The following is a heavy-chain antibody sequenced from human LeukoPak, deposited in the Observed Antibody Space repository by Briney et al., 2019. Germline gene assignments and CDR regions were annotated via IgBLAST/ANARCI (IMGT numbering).Heavy chain of an antibody. CDR1: GGSISSYY. CDR2: IHYSGRT. D-gene: IGHD6-19*01. V-gene: IGHV4-59*08. J-gene: IGHJ3*02. Sequence: PSETLSLTCTVSGGSISSYYWSWIRQPPGKGLEWIGYIHYSGRTNYSPSLKSRATISVDTSKNQFSLKLSSVTAADTAVYYCARRLFNSGWRDAFDIWGQGTRVTVSS. CDR3: ARRLFNSGWRDAFDI.